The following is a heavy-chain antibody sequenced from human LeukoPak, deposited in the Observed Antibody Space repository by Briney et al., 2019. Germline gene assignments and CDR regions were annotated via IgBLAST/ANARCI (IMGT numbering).Heavy chain of an antibody. D-gene: IGHD2-15*01. CDR2: TYYRSKWYN. CDR3: AREGYCSGGSCYNWFDP. Sequence: SQTLSLTCAISGDSVSSNSAAWNWIRQSPSRGLEWLGRTYYRSKWYNDYAVSVKSRITINPDTSKNQFSLQLNSVTPEDTAVYYCAREGYCSGGSCYNWFDPWGQGTLVTVSS. V-gene: IGHV6-1*01. J-gene: IGHJ5*02. CDR1: GDSVSSNSAA.